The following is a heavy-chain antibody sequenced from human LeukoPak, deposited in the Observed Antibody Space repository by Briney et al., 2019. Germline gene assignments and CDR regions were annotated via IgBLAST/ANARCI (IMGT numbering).Heavy chain of an antibody. D-gene: IGHD3-16*01. CDR3: AKDIGWVGGVYYFDY. CDR2: ISWNSGSI. Sequence: GGSLRLSCAASGFTFDDYAMQGVRQATGKGLEWVSGISWNSGSIGYADSVKGRFTISRDNDKNSLYLQMNSLRAEDTALYYCAKDIGWVGGVYYFDYWGQGTLVTVSS. J-gene: IGHJ4*02. V-gene: IGHV3-9*01. CDR1: GFTFDDYA.